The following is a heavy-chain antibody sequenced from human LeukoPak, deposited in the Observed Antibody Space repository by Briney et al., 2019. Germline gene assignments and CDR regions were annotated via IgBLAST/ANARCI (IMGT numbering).Heavy chain of an antibody. V-gene: IGHV4-39*01. D-gene: IGHD2-2*01. CDR1: GVSISSSSYY. CDR3: ARHRGLGYCTTTSCYHLDWFDP. Sequence: SETLSLTCTVSGVSISSSSYYWGWIRQPPGKGLEWIASIDYSGSTYYNPSLKSRVTISADTSKNQFSLKLSSVTAADTAVYYCARHRGLGYCTTTSCYHLDWFDPWGQGALVTVSS. CDR2: IDYSGST. J-gene: IGHJ5*02.